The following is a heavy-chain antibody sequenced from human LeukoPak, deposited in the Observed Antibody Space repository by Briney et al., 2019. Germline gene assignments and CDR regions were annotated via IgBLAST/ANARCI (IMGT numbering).Heavy chain of an antibody. D-gene: IGHD6-19*01. CDR1: GYTFTSYD. CDR3: ARAVAGGSYYGMDV. Sequence: GASVKVSCKASGYTFTSYDINWVRQATGQGLEWIGWMNPNSGNTGYAQKSQGRVTMTRNTSISTAYMELNSLRSEDTAVYYCARAVAGGSYYGMDVWGQGTTVTVSS. J-gene: IGHJ6*02. V-gene: IGHV1-8*01. CDR2: MNPNSGNT.